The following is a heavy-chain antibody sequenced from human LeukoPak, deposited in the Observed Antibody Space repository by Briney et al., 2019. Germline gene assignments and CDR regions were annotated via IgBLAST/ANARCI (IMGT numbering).Heavy chain of an antibody. Sequence: PGGSLRLSCAASGFTFSSYEMNWVRQAPGKGLEWVSYISSSGSTIYYADSVKGRFTISRDNAKNSLYLQMNSPRAEDTAVYYCARGGSIAAAGIAFDIWGQGTMVTVSS. J-gene: IGHJ3*02. CDR2: ISSSGSTI. CDR3: ARGGSIAAAGIAFDI. CDR1: GFTFSSYE. D-gene: IGHD6-13*01. V-gene: IGHV3-48*03.